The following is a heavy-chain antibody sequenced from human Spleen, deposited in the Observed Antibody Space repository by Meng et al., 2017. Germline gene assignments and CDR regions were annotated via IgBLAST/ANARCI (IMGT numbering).Heavy chain of an antibody. CDR3: ARAPFSVGPIYGSINRFDP. V-gene: IGHV4-31*03. CDR2: MYDSESI. D-gene: IGHD3-10*01. J-gene: IGHJ5*02. Sequence: QVRWRELGPGPVHPSQTLSLTCTVSGDSIRSGGYYWSWIRHPPGKGLEWIGYMYDSESIYYNPSLKSRVTISVDTSQNHFSLKMSSVTAADTAVYHCARAPFSVGPIYGSINRFDPWGQGILVTVSS. CDR1: GDSIRSGGYY.